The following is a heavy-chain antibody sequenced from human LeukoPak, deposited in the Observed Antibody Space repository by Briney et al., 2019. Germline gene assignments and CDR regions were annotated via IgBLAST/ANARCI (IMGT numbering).Heavy chain of an antibody. CDR1: GFTFSTYW. CDR3: ARGDAFDI. V-gene: IGHV3-7*03. Sequence: PGGSLRLSCAASGFTFSTYWMGWVRQAPGKGLEWVAKIKPDGSEKDHVDSVKGRFTISRDNAKNSLYLQLNSLRAEDTAVYYCARGDAFDIWGQGTMVTVSP. CDR2: IKPDGSEK. J-gene: IGHJ3*02.